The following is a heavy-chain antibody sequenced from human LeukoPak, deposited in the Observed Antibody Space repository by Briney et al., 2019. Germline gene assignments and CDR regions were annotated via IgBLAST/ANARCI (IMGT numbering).Heavy chain of an antibody. Sequence: GASVKVSCKASGYTFTSYGISWVRQAPGQGLEWVGWISAYNGNTNYAQKLQGRVTMTTDTSTSTAYMELRSLRSDDTAVYYCARGNRYCSSTSCYIFDYWGQGTLVTVSS. CDR2: ISAYNGNT. CDR1: GYTFTSYG. D-gene: IGHD2-2*02. CDR3: ARGNRYCSSTSCYIFDY. J-gene: IGHJ4*02. V-gene: IGHV1-18*01.